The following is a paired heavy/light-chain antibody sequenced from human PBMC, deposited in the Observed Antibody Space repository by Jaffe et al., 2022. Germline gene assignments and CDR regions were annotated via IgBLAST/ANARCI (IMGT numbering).Heavy chain of an antibody. CDR3: ARWNLLVSTGDY. V-gene: IGHV1-18*01. CDR2: ISDYDGKT. Sequence: QVQLVQSGVEVKKPGASVMVSCKTSGYPFRKYGISWMRQAPGQGLEWMGWISDYDGKTSYAQKHQARLTMTSDTSTNTAYMELRSLTSDDTAVYYCARWNLLVSTGDYWGQGTLVIVSS. J-gene: IGHJ4*02. D-gene: IGHD1-7*01. CDR1: GYPFRKYG.
Light chain of an antibody. Sequence: QSALTQPASVSGSPGQSITISCTGASNDVGNYNLVSWYQQHPGQAPKFLIYEATRRPSGVSNRFSASKSGNTASLTISGLQAEDEADYYCCSFAGSNTWVFGAGTQLTV. CDR3: CSFAGSNTWV. CDR2: EAT. CDR1: SNDVGNYNL. J-gene: IGLJ3*02. V-gene: IGLV2-23*01.